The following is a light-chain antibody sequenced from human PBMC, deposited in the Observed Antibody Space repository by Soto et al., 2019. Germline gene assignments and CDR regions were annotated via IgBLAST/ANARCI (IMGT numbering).Light chain of an antibody. CDR3: QQYNTYSWT. Sequence: EIVVTQSPSTLSVSPGERATLSCRASQSVSRNLAWYQQKPGQAPRLLIYGASTRATGVPARFSGSGSGTEFALTISSLQPADFATYYCQQYNTYSWTFGQGTKVDI. CDR1: QSVSRN. CDR2: GAS. V-gene: IGKV3-15*01. J-gene: IGKJ1*01.